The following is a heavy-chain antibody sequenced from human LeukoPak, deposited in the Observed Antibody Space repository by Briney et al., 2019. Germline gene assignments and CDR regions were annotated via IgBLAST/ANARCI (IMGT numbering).Heavy chain of an antibody. J-gene: IGHJ6*03. Sequence: ASVKVSCKASGGTFSSYPISWVRQAPGQGFEWVGGIIPIFGTANYAQKFQGRVTITADKSTSTAYMQLSSLRSEDTAVYYCASYGSSGYTGFYYYYYMDVWGKGTTVTVSS. CDR2: IIPIFGTA. CDR3: ASYGSSGYTGFYYYYYMDV. D-gene: IGHD3-22*01. V-gene: IGHV1-69*06. CDR1: GGTFSSYP.